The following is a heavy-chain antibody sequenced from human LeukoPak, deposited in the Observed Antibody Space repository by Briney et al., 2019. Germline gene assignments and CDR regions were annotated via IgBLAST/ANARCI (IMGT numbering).Heavy chain of an antibody. J-gene: IGHJ4*02. CDR2: IRGSADNT. Sequence: PGGSMRLSCTASGLTLSSYAMSWVRQAPGEGLEWVSTIRGSADNTNYAEAVKGRFTISRDNSKYTMYLQMNSLRAEDTAVYYCAKQGFGCWGQGTLVTVSS. V-gene: IGHV3-23*01. CDR1: GLTLSSYA. CDR3: AKQGFGC.